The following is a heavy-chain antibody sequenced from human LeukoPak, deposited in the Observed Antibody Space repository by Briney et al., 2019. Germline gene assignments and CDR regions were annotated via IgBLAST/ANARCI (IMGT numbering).Heavy chain of an antibody. V-gene: IGHV3-53*01. J-gene: IGHJ3*02. CDR3: AKDQVRLIVVATDAFDI. CDR1: GFTVSSNY. Sequence: PGGSLRLSCAASGFTVSSNYMSWVRQAPGKGLEWVSIIYSGGSTFYADSVKGRFTISRDNSKNTLYLQMNSLRAEDTAVYYCAKDQVRLIVVATDAFDIWGQGTMVTVSS. D-gene: IGHD3-22*01. CDR2: IYSGGST.